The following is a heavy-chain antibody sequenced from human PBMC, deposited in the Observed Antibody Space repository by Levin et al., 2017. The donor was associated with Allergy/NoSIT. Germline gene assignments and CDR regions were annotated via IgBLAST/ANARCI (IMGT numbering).Heavy chain of an antibody. Sequence: PGESLKISCKASGYGFTSYWISWVRQMPGRGLQWMGEIDPSDSKTNYSPSFQGHVSISSDKSTTTAYLQWDSLKASDTAIYFCARSSGILTGYRYLEYWGQGTLVTVSS. J-gene: IGHJ4*02. D-gene: IGHD3-9*01. CDR1: GYGFTSYW. CDR3: ARSSGILTGYRYLEY. V-gene: IGHV5-10-1*01. CDR2: IDPSDSKT.